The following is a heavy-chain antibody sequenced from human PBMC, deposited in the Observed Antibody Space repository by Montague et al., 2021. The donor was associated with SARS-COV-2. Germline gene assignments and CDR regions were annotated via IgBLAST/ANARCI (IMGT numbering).Heavy chain of an antibody. V-gene: IGHV4-39*01. CDR1: GVSIRTSAYY. Sequence: SETLSLTCSVPGVSIRTSAYYCGWISQPPGKGQEWIGTIVYSGYTYYNPSLKSRVTISLDTSKNQFYLRLNSVTAADTAVYYCVSPSMILVLWGQGTLVTVSS. CDR2: IVYSGYT. CDR3: VSPSMILVL. J-gene: IGHJ4*02. D-gene: IGHD3-22*01.